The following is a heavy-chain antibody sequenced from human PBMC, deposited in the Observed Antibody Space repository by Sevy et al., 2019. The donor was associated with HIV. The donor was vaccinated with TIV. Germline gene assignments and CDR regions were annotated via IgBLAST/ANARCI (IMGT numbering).Heavy chain of an antibody. V-gene: IGHV5-51*01. CDR2: IYPRDSDT. Sequence: GESLKISCKASGYSFTSYWIGWVRQMPGKGLEWMGIIYPRDSDTRYSPSFEAQVTISADKSISTAYLQWRRLKASDTAMYYCATAITAAGYAFDIWGQGTLVTVSS. D-gene: IGHD6-13*01. J-gene: IGHJ3*02. CDR1: GYSFTSYW. CDR3: ATAITAAGYAFDI.